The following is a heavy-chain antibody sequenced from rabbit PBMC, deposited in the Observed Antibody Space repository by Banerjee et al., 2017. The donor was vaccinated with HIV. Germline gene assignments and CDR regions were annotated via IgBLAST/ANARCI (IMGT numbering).Heavy chain of an antibody. CDR3: ARDLDSVIGWNFGW. CDR2: INAVTGKA. D-gene: IGHD4-1*01. CDR1: GFSFSNKAV. V-gene: IGHV1S45*01. J-gene: IGHJ3*01. Sequence: QEHLKESGGGLVQPGGSLKLSCTASGFSFSNKAVMCWVRQAPGKGLQWIACINAVTGKAVYASWAKGRFTFSKTSSTTVTLQMTSLTAADTATYFCARDLDSVIGWNFGWWGQGTLVTVS.